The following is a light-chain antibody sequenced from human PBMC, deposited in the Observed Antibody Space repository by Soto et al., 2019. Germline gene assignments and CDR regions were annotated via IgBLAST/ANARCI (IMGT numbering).Light chain of an antibody. CDR1: QSISRNY. CDR2: GAT. Sequence: EIVLMQSPGTLSLSPGERATLSCRASQSISRNYLAWYQQKPGQAPRLLIYGATFRASGIPDRFSGSGSGTDFTLTISRLEPEDFAVYYCQQYGRSPPEFTFGPGTKVAIK. J-gene: IGKJ3*01. CDR3: QQYGRSPPEFT. V-gene: IGKV3-20*01.